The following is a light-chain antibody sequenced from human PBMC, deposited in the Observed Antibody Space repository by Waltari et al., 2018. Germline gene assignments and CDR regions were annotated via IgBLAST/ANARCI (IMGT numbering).Light chain of an antibody. V-gene: IGKV3-15*01. J-gene: IGKJ1*01. CDR3: QQYNNWSAA. CDR2: GAS. CDR1: HSVSSN. Sequence: EIVMTQSPATLSVSPGERATLSCRASHSVSSNLSWYQQKPAQAPRPLIYGASTRATGIPARFSSSGSWTAFILPISSLQSEDFAVYYCQQYNNWSAAFGQGTKVEIK.